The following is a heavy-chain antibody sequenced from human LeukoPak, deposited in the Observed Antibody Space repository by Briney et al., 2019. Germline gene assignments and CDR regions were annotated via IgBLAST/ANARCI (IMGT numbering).Heavy chain of an antibody. CDR1: GFTFSSYS. D-gene: IGHD4-17*01. CDR3: AREGVYYGDYVTAEAYFDY. J-gene: IGHJ4*02. Sequence: GGSLRLSCAASGFTFSSYSMNWVRQAPGKGLEWVSSISSSSSYIYYADSAKGRFTISRDNAKNSLYLQMNSLRAEDTAVYYCAREGVYYGDYVTAEAYFDYWGQGTLVTVSS. V-gene: IGHV3-21*01. CDR2: ISSSSSYI.